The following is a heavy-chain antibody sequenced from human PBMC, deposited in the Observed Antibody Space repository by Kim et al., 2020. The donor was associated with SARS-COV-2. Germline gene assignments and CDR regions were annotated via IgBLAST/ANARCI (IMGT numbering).Heavy chain of an antibody. CDR3: LGGYYFDY. J-gene: IGHJ4*02. D-gene: IGHD2-15*01. CDR2: GNGDT. V-gene: IGHV1-3*01. Sequence: GNGDTLYSQKFQGRVTFTTDTSASTGYMELSSLTSEDSAVYYCLGGYYFDYWGQGTLVTVSS.